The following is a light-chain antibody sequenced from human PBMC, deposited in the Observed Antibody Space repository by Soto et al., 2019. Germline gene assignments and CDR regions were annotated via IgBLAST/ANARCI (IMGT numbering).Light chain of an antibody. CDR1: QSITSC. CDR3: QQYYSWSLT. V-gene: IGKV1-5*03. J-gene: IGKJ4*02. Sequence: DIQMTQSPSTLSASVEHRVTITCRASQSITSCLAWYQQKPGKAPKLLIYKAASLESGVPPRFGGGGSGTEVTLTISSLQPDDFGTDYCQQYYSWSLTLGGGTKVEIK. CDR2: KAA.